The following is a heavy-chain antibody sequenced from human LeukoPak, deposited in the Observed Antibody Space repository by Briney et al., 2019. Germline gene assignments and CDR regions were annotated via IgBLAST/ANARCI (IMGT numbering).Heavy chain of an antibody. V-gene: IGHV4-4*07. Sequence: SETLSLTCTVSGGSISSYYWSWIRQPAGKGLEWIGHISTSGSTHYNPSLKSRVTISVDTSKNQFSLKLNSVTAADTAVYYRARDPRVVFDYWGQGTLVTVSS. CDR1: GGSISSYY. J-gene: IGHJ4*02. CDR2: ISTSGST. CDR3: ARDPRVVFDY. D-gene: IGHD4-23*01.